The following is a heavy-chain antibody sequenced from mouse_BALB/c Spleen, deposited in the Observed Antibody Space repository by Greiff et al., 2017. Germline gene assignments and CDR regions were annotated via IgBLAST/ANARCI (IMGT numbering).Heavy chain of an antibody. V-gene: IGHV1S29*02. D-gene: IGHD1-1*01. CDR2: IYPYNGGT. CDR3: ARGEDYGSSLEWFAY. Sequence: VQLQQSGPVLVKPGASVKISCKASGYTFTDYNMHWVQQIHGKFLEWIGYIYPYNGGTGYNQKFKSKATVSVDNSSSTAYMELRSLTSGDSAVYYCARGEDYGSSLEWFAYWGQGTLVTVSA. J-gene: IGHJ3*01. CDR1: GYTFTDYN.